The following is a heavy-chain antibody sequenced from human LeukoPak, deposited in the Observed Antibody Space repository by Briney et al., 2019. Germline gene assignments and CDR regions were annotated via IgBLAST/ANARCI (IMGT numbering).Heavy chain of an antibody. CDR1: GFTFSSYS. Sequence: GGSLRLSCAASGFTFSSYSMNWVRQAPGKGLEWVSSISSSSSYIYYADSVKGRFTISRDNAKNSLYLQMNSLRAEDTAVYYCARACSGSYYVSDYWGQGTLVTVSS. CDR2: ISSSSSYI. D-gene: IGHD1-26*01. CDR3: ARACSGSYYVSDY. J-gene: IGHJ4*02. V-gene: IGHV3-21*01.